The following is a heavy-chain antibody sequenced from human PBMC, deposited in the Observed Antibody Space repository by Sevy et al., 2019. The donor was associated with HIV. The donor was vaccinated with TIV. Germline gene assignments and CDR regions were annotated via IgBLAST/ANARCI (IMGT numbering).Heavy chain of an antibody. D-gene: IGHD6-13*01. V-gene: IGHV3-11*01. Sequence: GGCLRLSCAASGFTFSDYYMSWIRQAPGKGLEWVSYISSSGSTIYYADSVKGRFTISRDNAKNSLYLQMNSLRAEDTAVYYCARDRGRPRWAFDIWGQGTMVTVSS. CDR3: ARDRGRPRWAFDI. CDR2: ISSSGSTI. CDR1: GFTFSDYY. J-gene: IGHJ3*02.